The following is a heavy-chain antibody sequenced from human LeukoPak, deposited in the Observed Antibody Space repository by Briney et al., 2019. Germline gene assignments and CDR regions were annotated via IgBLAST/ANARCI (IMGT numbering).Heavy chain of an antibody. V-gene: IGHV4-39*07. J-gene: IGHJ4*02. CDR1: GGSIRSSTYY. CDR3: ARDPYSGYGRFDY. Sequence: PSETLSLTCTVSGGSIRSSTYYWGWIRQPPGKGLEWIGTIYSSGSTYYNPSLKSRVTMSVETSKNQFSLKLNSVTAADTAVYYCARDPYSGYGRFDYWGQGTLVTVSS. D-gene: IGHD5-12*01. CDR2: IYSSGST.